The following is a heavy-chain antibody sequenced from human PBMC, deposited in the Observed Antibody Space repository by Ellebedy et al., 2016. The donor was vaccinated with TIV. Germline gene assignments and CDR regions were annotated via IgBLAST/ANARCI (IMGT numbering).Heavy chain of an antibody. D-gene: IGHD4-17*01. CDR3: ASDGSYGDFLSPTHAFEN. J-gene: IGHJ3*02. CDR2: INQDGSEK. Sequence: GGSLRLSCVVSGFTFSSYWMGWVRQAPGKGLEWVANINQDGSEKHYVDSVEGRFTISRDNAKKSLYLQMISLRAEDTAVYYCASDGSYGDFLSPTHAFENWGQGTMVIVSS. CDR1: GFTFSSYW. V-gene: IGHV3-7*01.